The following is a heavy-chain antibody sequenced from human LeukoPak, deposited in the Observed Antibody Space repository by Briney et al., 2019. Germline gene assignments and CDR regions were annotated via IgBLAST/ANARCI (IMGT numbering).Heavy chain of an antibody. CDR3: ARVNYCSSTSCSSGAWYYYYGMDV. D-gene: IGHD2-2*01. CDR1: GFTFSSYS. Sequence: GGSLGLSCAASGFTFSSYSMNWVRQAPGKGLEWVSSISSSSSYIYYADSVKGRFTISRDDAKNSLYLQMNSLRAEDTAVYYCARVNYCSSTSCSSGAWYYYYGMDVWGQGTTVTVSS. V-gene: IGHV3-21*01. CDR2: ISSSSSYI. J-gene: IGHJ6*02.